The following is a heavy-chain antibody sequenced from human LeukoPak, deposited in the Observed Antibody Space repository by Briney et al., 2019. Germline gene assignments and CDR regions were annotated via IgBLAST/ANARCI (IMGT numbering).Heavy chain of an antibody. J-gene: IGHJ6*02. CDR2: IYYSGST. CDR3: ARDKGYSSSWYGKNRGPTYYYYGMDV. Sequence: SETLSLTCTVSGGSISSGGYYWSWIRQHPGKGLGWIGYIYYSGSTYYNPSLKSRVTISVDTSKNQFSLKLCSVTAADTAVYYCARDKGYSSSWYGKNRGPTYYYYGMDVWGQRTTVTVSS. D-gene: IGHD6-13*01. CDR1: GGSISSGGYY. V-gene: IGHV4-31*03.